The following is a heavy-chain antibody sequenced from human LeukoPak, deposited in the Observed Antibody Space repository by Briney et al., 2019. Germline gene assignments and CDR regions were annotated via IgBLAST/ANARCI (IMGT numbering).Heavy chain of an antibody. CDR3: ARRTYSQWVDP. J-gene: IGHJ5*02. D-gene: IGHD5-12*01. CDR1: GGSISTYY. V-gene: IGHV4-59*01. CDR2: IYYSGST. Sequence: PSETLSLTCTVSGGSISTYYWSWIRQPPGKGLEWIGYIYYSGSTNYSPSLKSRVTISIDTSKNQFSLNLRSATAADTAVYYCARRTYSQWVDPWGQGTLVTVSS.